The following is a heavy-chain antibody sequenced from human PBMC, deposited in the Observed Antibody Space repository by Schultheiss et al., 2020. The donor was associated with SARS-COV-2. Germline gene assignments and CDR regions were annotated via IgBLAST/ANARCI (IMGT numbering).Heavy chain of an antibody. V-gene: IGHV3-9*01. CDR1: GFTFDDYA. Sequence: GGSLRLSFAASGFTFDDYAMHWVRQAPGKGLEWVSGISWNSGSIGYADSVKGRFTISRDNSKNTLYLQMSSLRAEDTAVYYCVNSGYSSGWYGDYWGQGTLVTVSS. D-gene: IGHD6-19*01. CDR3: VNSGYSSGWYGDY. J-gene: IGHJ4*02. CDR2: ISWNSGSI.